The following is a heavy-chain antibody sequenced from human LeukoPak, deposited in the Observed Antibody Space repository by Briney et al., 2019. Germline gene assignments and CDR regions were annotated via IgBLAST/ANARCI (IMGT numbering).Heavy chain of an antibody. J-gene: IGHJ5*02. CDR1: GGSFSDYY. Sequence: SETLSLTCAVYGGSFSDYYWSWIRQPPGKGLEWIGEINYGGSTNYNPSLKSRVTISIDTSKNQFSLKLSSVTAADTAVYYCAREGSDYGDYRHDWFDPWGQGTLVTVSS. D-gene: IGHD4-17*01. CDR3: AREGSDYGDYRHDWFDP. CDR2: INYGGST. V-gene: IGHV4-34*01.